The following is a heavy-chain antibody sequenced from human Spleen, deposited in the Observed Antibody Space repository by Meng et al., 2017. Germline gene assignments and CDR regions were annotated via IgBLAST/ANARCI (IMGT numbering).Heavy chain of an antibody. Sequence: GESLKISCSASGFTLSGHWMHWVRQAPGKGLVWVSSINTDGSTTTYADYVKGRFTIYRDNAKNTLYLQMNSLRAEDTAVYYCTNDRLNHWGQGTLVTVSS. CDR2: INTDGSTT. V-gene: IGHV3-74*01. J-gene: IGHJ4*02. CDR1: GFTLSGHW. D-gene: IGHD1-1*01. CDR3: TNDRLNH.